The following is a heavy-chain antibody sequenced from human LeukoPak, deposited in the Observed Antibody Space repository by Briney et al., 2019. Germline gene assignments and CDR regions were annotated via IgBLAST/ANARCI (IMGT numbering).Heavy chain of an antibody. V-gene: IGHV1-2*02. CDR3: ARDRSELRFFDWFLDF. Sequence: GASVKVSCKASGYTFTGSYMHWVRQAPGQALEWMGWIDPNRGGTNYAQKFQGRVTMTRDTSISTAYMELSRLTSDDTAVYYCARDRSELRFFDWFLDFWGQGTLVTVSS. CDR2: IDPNRGGT. CDR1: GYTFTGSY. D-gene: IGHD3-9*01. J-gene: IGHJ4*02.